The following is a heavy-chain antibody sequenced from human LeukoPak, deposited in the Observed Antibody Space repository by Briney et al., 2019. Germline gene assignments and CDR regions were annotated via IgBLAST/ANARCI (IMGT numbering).Heavy chain of an antibody. V-gene: IGHV3-23*01. J-gene: IGHJ4*02. CDR1: GFTFSSYA. D-gene: IGHD3-22*01. Sequence: GGSLRLSCTTSGFTFSSYAMSWVRQAPGKGLEWVSAISGSGGSTYYADSVKGRFTISRDNSKNTLYLQMNSLRAEDTAVYYCAKGHLLYYYDSSGYYYFDYWGQGTLVTVSS. CDR2: ISGSGGST. CDR3: AKGHLLYYYDSSGYYYFDY.